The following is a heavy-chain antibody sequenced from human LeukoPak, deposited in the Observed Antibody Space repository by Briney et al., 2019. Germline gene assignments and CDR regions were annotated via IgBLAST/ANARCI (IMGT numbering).Heavy chain of an antibody. V-gene: IGHV3-48*04. CDR1: GFSSSSYS. J-gene: IGHJ4*02. CDR2: ISSSSSLI. Sequence: GGSLRLSCAASGFSSSSYSMNWVRQAPGKGLEWVSYISSSSSLIYSDSVKGRFTISRDNAKNSLYLQLNGLRAEDTAVYYCARGSHVDAAVAHFDYWGQGTLVTVSS. CDR3: ARGSHVDAAVAHFDY. D-gene: IGHD5-18*01.